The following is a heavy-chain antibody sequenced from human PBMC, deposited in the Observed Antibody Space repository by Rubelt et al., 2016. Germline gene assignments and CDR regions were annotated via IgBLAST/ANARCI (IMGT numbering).Heavy chain of an antibody. J-gene: IGHJ3*02. CDR2: ISGSGGST. CDR3: VKGRLVGSQLTDAFDI. D-gene: IGHD2-2*01. Sequence: PGGSLRLSCAASGFTFSSYAMSWVRQAPGKGLEWVSAISGSGGSTYYADSVKGRFTISRDNSKNTLYLQMSSLRAEDTAVYYCVKGRLVGSQLTDAFDIWGQGTMVTVSS. V-gene: IGHV3-23*01. CDR1: GFTFSSYA.